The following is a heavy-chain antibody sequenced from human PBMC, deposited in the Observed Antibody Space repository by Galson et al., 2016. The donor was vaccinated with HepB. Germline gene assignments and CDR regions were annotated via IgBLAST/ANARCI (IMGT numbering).Heavy chain of an antibody. J-gene: IGHJ3*01. Sequence: SLRLSCAASGFTFSDYYMNWIRQAPGKGLEWISYISGRSSTIYYADSVKGRFTISRDNAKNSLFLQMNSLRAEDTAVYYCVRGGDTVIGAAFDVWGQGTMVTVSS. CDR1: GFTFSDYY. V-gene: IGHV3-11*04. D-gene: IGHD5-18*01. CDR3: VRGGDTVIGAAFDV. CDR2: ISGRSSTI.